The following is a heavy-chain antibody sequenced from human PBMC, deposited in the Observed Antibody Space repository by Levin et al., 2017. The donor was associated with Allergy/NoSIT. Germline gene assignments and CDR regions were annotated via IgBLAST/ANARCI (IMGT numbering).Heavy chain of an antibody. V-gene: IGHV1-2*02. CDR3: ARDGGVGNYIAY. CDR1: GFTLSNSY. D-gene: IGHD1-7*01. Sequence: GASVKVSCKASGFTLSNSYIHWVRQAPGQGLEWMGWINPASGGTNSAQKFQGRVTMTWDTTFNTAYMDLSRLSSDDTALYYCARDGGVGNYIAYWGQGTLVTVSS. CDR2: INPASGGT. J-gene: IGHJ4*02.